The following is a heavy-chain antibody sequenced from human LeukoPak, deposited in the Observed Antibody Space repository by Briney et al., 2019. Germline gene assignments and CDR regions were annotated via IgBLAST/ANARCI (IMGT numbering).Heavy chain of an antibody. V-gene: IGHV3-21*01. Sequence: GGSLRLSCAASGFTFSSYSMNWVRQAPGKGLEWVSSISSSSSYIYYADSVKGRFTISRDNAKNSLYLQMNSLRAEDTAVYYRARERGREDCSGGSCPLDAFDIWGQGTMVTVSS. CDR3: ARERGREDCSGGSCPLDAFDI. D-gene: IGHD2-15*01. CDR1: GFTFSSYS. J-gene: IGHJ3*02. CDR2: ISSSSSYI.